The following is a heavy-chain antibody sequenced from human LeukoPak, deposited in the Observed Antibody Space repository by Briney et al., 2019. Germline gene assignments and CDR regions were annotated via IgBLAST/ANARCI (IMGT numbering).Heavy chain of an antibody. CDR3: ARDQSRGSGRYENFDY. D-gene: IGHD3-10*01. V-gene: IGHV4-31*03. CDR1: GDSISSGGYY. Sequence: PSETLSLTCIVSGDSISSGGYYWTWIRQHPGKGPEWIGSVHYSGYTYNNPSLKSRVTISVDTSKNQFSLNLSSVTAADTAVYYCARDQSRGSGRYENFDYWGQGTLVTVSS. J-gene: IGHJ4*02. CDR2: VHYSGYT.